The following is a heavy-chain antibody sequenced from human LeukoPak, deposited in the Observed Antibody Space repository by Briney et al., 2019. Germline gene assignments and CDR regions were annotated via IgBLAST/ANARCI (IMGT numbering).Heavy chain of an antibody. CDR2: IWYDGSNK. D-gene: IGHD3-10*01. V-gene: IGHV3-33*06. J-gene: IGHJ4*02. CDR1: RFTFSSYG. Sequence: GGSLRLSCAASRFTFSSYGMHWVRQIPGKGLEWVAVIWYDGSNKYYADSVKGRFTISRDNSKNTLYLQMNSLRAEDTAVYYCAKKNHPGPLDYWGQGTLVTVSS. CDR3: AKKNHPGPLDY.